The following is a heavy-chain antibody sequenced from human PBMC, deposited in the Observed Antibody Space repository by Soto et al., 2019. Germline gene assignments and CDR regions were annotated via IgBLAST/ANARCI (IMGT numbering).Heavy chain of an antibody. V-gene: IGHV3-20*01. J-gene: IGHJ6*03. D-gene: IGHD3-10*01. Sequence: EVQLVESGGGVVRPGGSLRLSCAASGFTFDDYGMSWVRQAPGKGLEWVSGINWNGGSTGYADSVKGRFTISRDNAKNSRYLPMNSLRAEDTALYHCARRKGGITMVRGVRIYYYMDVWGKGTTVTVSS. CDR2: INWNGGST. CDR1: GFTFDDYG. CDR3: ARRKGGITMVRGVRIYYYMDV.